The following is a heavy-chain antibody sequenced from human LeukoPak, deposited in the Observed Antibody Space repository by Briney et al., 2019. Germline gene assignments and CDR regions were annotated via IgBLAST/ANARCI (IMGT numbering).Heavy chain of an antibody. J-gene: IGHJ2*01. D-gene: IGHD3-16*01. CDR1: GGSISSSNYY. Sequence: SETPSLTCSVSGGSISSSNYYWGWIRQPPGKGLEWIGSIYYSGSTYYNPSLKSRVTISVDTSKNQFSLKLSSVTAADTAVYYCARGGNVLWYFDLWGRGTLVTVSS. CDR2: IYYSGST. V-gene: IGHV4-39*01. CDR3: ARGGNVLWYFDL.